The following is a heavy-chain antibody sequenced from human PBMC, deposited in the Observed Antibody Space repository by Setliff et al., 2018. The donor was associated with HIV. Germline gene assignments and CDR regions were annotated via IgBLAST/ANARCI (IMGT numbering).Heavy chain of an antibody. CDR3: ARTFDYGDSRYPFDY. D-gene: IGHD4-17*01. CDR2: INPNSGGT. J-gene: IGHJ4*02. CDR1: GYTFTDYY. Sequence: ASVKVSCKTSGYTFTDYYIHWVRQAPGQGLEWMGWINPNSGGTKYAQRFQGRVTMTRDTSTNTVYMDLRNLRSDDTAVYYCARTFDYGDSRYPFDYWGQGTLVTVSS. V-gene: IGHV1-2*02.